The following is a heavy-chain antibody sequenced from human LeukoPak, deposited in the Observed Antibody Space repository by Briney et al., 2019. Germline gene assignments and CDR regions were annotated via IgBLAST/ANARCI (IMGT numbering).Heavy chain of an antibody. D-gene: IGHD3-22*01. CDR2: ISAYNGNT. CDR1: GYTFTSYG. J-gene: IGHJ4*02. V-gene: IGHV1-18*01. CDR3: ARGPYYYDSSGYLDY. Sequence: ASVKLSCKASGYTFTSYGISWVRQAPGQGLEWMGWISAYNGNTNYAQKLQGRVTMTTDTSTSTAYMELRSLRSDDTAVYYCARGPYYYDSSGYLDYWGQGTLVTVSS.